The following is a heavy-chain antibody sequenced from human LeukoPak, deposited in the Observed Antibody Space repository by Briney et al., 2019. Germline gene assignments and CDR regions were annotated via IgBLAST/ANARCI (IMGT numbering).Heavy chain of an antibody. Sequence: GGSLRLSCAASGFTFSNAWMSWVRQAPGKGLEWVSFIRSMAHGGTTEYAASVKGRFTISRDDSKGIAYLQMSSLKTGDTAVYYCARGAMVRGANYYFDYWGQGALVTASS. CDR3: ARGAMVRGANYYFDY. D-gene: IGHD3-10*01. CDR1: GFTFSNAW. J-gene: IGHJ4*02. CDR2: IRSMAHGGTT. V-gene: IGHV3-49*04.